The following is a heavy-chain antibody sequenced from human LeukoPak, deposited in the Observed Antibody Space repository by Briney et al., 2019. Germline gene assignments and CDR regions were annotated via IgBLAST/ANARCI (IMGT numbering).Heavy chain of an antibody. J-gene: IGHJ4*02. CDR2: IKQDGGET. Sequence: GGSLRLSCAASGFTFSSYWMSWVRQAPGKGLEWVADIKQDGGETYYMDSVTGRFTISRDNAKNSLSLQMNSLRAEDTAIYYCARDRGADRFDYWGQGTLVTVSS. D-gene: IGHD1-14*01. CDR1: GFTFSSYW. V-gene: IGHV3-7*01. CDR3: ARDRGADRFDY.